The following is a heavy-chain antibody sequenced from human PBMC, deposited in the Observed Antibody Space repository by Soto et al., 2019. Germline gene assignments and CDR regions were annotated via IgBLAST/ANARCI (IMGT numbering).Heavy chain of an antibody. Sequence: GGSLRLSCAASGFTFSSYAMSWVRQAPGKGLEWVSVISGSDDSTYYADSVKGRFTISRDNSKNTLYLQMNSLRAEDTAVYYCAKETVVPAATPYFDYWGQGTLVTVSS. D-gene: IGHD2-2*01. CDR3: AKETVVPAATPYFDY. CDR2: ISGSDDST. V-gene: IGHV3-23*01. CDR1: GFTFSSYA. J-gene: IGHJ4*02.